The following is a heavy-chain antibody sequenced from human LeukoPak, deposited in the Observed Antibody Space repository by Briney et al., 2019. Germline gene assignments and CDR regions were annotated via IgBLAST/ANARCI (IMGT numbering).Heavy chain of an antibody. D-gene: IGHD3-10*01. CDR2: ISGSGGST. CDR3: ATSGYGSGSYYSSYYYYYMDV. Sequence: GGSLRLSCAASGFTFSSYAMSWVRQAPGKGLEWVSAISGSGGSTYYADSVKGRFTISRDNSKNTPYLQMNSLRAKDTAVYYCATSGYGSGSYYSSYYYYYMDVWGKGTTVTVSS. V-gene: IGHV3-23*01. CDR1: GFTFSSYA. J-gene: IGHJ6*03.